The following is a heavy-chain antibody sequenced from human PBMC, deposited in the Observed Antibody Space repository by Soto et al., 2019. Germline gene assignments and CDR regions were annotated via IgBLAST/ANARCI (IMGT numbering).Heavy chain of an antibody. Sequence: AASVKVSCKASGGTFSSYAISWVRQAPGQGLEWMGGIIPIFGTANYAQKFQGRVTITADESTSTAYMELSSLRSEDTAVYYCARDQYYYDSSGYYPYYYYYGMDVWGQGTTVTVSS. CDR2: IIPIFGTA. J-gene: IGHJ6*02. CDR1: GGTFSSYA. D-gene: IGHD3-22*01. CDR3: ARDQYYYDSSGYYPYYYYYGMDV. V-gene: IGHV1-69*13.